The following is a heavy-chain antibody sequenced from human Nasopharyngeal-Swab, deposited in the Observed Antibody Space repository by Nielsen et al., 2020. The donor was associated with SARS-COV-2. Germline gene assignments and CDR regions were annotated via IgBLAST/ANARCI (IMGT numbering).Heavy chain of an antibody. V-gene: IGHV4-59*01. CDR2: IYYSGST. CDR3: ARGFDY. J-gene: IGHJ4*02. Sequence: ESLKISCTVSGGSISSYYWSWIRQPPGKGLEWIGYIYYSGSTNYNPSLKSRVTISVDTSKSQFSLKLSSVTAADTAAYYCARGFDYWGQGTLVTVSS. CDR1: GGSISSYY.